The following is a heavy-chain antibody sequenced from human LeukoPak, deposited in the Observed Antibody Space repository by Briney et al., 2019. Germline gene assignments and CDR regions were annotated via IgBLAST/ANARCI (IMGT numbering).Heavy chain of an antibody. CDR3: ARGQTTMTN. V-gene: IGHV3-7*03. CDR2: IKQDGSEK. D-gene: IGHD4-17*01. J-gene: IGHJ4*02. Sequence: GGSLRLSCAASGFTLSSYWTSWVRQAPGKGLEWVANIKQDGSEKYYVDSVKGRFTISRDNAKNSLYLQMNSLRAEDTAVYFCARGQTTMTNWGQGTLVTVSS. CDR1: GFTLSSYW.